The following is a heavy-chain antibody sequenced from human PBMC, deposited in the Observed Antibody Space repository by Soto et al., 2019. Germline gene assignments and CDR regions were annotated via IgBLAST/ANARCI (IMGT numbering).Heavy chain of an antibody. CDR1: GYTFTGYY. CDR2: INPNSGGT. V-gene: IGHV1-2*04. J-gene: IGHJ6*03. D-gene: IGHD4-17*01. CDR3: ARDGARWGDYGGPYYYMDV. Sequence: QVQLVQSGAEVKKPGASVKVSCKASGYTFTGYYMHWVRQAPGQGLEWMGWINPNSGGTNYAQKFQGWVTMTRETSISTAYMELRRLRSDDTAVYYCARDGARWGDYGGPYYYMDVWGKGTTVTVSS.